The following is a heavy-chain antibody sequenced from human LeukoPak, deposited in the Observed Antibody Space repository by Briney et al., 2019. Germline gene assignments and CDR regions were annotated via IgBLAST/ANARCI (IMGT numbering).Heavy chain of an antibody. CDR3: AKARGYSSSWYLLIDY. D-gene: IGHD6-13*01. CDR2: ISWNSGSI. Sequence: GRSLRLSCAASGFTFDDYAMHWVRHAPGKGLEWVSGISWNSGSIGYADSVKGRFTISRDNAKNPLYLQMNSLRAEDTALYYCAKARGYSSSWYLLIDYWGQGTLVTVSS. CDR1: GFTFDDYA. V-gene: IGHV3-9*01. J-gene: IGHJ4*02.